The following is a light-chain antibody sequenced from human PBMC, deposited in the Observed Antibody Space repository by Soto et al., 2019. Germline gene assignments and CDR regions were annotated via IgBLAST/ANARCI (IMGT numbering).Light chain of an antibody. V-gene: IGKV1-39*01. Sequence: DIQMTQSPSSLSASVGDRVTIACRASQSISGYLNWYQQKPGKAPKLLISTASSLQSGVPSRFSGRGSGTDFTLTISSLQPEDFASYYCQQSYSTWYTFGQGTKLEIK. J-gene: IGKJ2*01. CDR1: QSISGY. CDR2: TAS. CDR3: QQSYSTWYT.